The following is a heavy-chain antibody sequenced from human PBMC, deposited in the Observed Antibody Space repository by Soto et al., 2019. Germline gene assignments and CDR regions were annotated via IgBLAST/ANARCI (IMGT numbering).Heavy chain of an antibody. Sequence: QVQLVESGGGLVKPGGSLRLSCAXSGFTXSDYYMSWIRQAPGKGLEWVSYISSSGSTIYYADSVKGRFTISRDNAKNSLYLQMNSLRAEDTXXYYXXXXXXXYYFDYWGQGTLVTVSS. J-gene: IGHJ4*02. V-gene: IGHV3-11*01. CDR2: ISSSGSTI. CDR1: GFTXSDYY. CDR3: XXXXXXYYFDY.